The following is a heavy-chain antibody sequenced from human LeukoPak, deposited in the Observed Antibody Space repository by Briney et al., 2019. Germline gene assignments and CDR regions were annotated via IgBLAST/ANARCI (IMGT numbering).Heavy chain of an antibody. CDR3: ARYDPGYCGGDCYSDAFDI. CDR2: INHSGST. D-gene: IGHD2-21*02. Sequence: SETLSLTCAVYGGSFSGYYWSWIRQPPGKGLEWIGEINHSGSTNYNPSLKSRVTISVDTSKNQFSLKLSSVTAADTAVYYCARYDPGYCGGDCYSDAFDIWGQGTMVTVSS. J-gene: IGHJ3*02. CDR1: GGSFSGYY. V-gene: IGHV4-34*01.